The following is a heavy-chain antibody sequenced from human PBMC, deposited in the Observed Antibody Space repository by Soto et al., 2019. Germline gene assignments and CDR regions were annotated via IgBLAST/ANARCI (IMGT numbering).Heavy chain of an antibody. CDR1: GYTFTSYG. Sequence: QVQLVQSGGEVKKPGASVKLSCTASGYTFTSYGIIWVRQAPGQGLEWMGWISAYNGKTNYAQNVQGRVTMTTDTSTRTAYMDLRSLRSDDTAVYYCARGGVVNYYHGMDVWGQGTTVTVSS. CDR2: ISAYNGKT. CDR3: ARGGVVNYYHGMDV. D-gene: IGHD5-12*01. J-gene: IGHJ6*02. V-gene: IGHV1-18*01.